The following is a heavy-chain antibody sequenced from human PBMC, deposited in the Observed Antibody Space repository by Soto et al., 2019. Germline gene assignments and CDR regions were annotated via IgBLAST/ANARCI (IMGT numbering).Heavy chain of an antibody. CDR3: ASKEDYYYYMDV. CDR1: GGSFSGYY. CDR2: INHSGST. V-gene: IGHV4-34*01. J-gene: IGHJ6*03. Sequence: SETLSLTCAGYGGSFSGYYWSWIRQPPGKGLEWIGEINHSGSTNYNPSLKSRVTISVDTSKNQFSLKLSSVTAADTAVYYCASKEDYYYYMDVWGKGTTVTVSS.